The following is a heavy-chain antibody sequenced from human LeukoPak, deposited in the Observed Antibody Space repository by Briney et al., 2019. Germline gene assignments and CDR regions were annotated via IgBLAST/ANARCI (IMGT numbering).Heavy chain of an antibody. CDR1: GYSITIAYY. V-gene: IGHV4-38-2*01. J-gene: IGHJ4*02. Sequence: SETLSLTCVVSGYSITIAYYWGWIRQPPGKGLEWSGSIYHSGSTYYNPSLKSRVTISVDTSKNQFSLTLCSVTAADTAVYYFANIWYYYVPDYWAQKTLVSVP. CDR3: ANIWYYYVPDY. CDR2: IYHSGST. D-gene: IGHD3-10*02.